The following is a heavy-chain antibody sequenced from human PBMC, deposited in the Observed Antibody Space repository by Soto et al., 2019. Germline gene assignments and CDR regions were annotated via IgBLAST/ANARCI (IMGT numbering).Heavy chain of an antibody. D-gene: IGHD4-17*01. CDR3: AGRYGPGFDY. J-gene: IGHJ4*02. V-gene: IGHV4-59*08. CDR2: IYYSGST. CDR1: GGSISSYY. Sequence: PSETLSLTCTVSGGSISSYYWSWIRQPPGKGLEWIGYIYYSGSTNYNPSPKSRVTISVDTSKNQFSLKLSSVTAADTAVYYCAGRYGPGFDYSGQGTLDTVSS.